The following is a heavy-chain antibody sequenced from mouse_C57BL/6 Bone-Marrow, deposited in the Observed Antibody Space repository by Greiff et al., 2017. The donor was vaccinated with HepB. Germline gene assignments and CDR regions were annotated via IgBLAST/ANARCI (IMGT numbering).Heavy chain of an antibody. D-gene: IGHD1-1*01. J-gene: IGHJ3*01. Sequence: QVHVKQSGAELVRPGASVKLSCKASGYTFTDYYINWVKQRPGQGLEWIARIYPGSGNTYYNEKFKGKATLTAEKSSSTAYMQLSSLTSEDSAVYFCARNFAITTVVATAPSSFAYWGQGTLVTVSA. CDR2: IYPGSGNT. CDR1: GYTFTDYY. V-gene: IGHV1-76*01. CDR3: ARNFAITTVVATAPSSFAY.